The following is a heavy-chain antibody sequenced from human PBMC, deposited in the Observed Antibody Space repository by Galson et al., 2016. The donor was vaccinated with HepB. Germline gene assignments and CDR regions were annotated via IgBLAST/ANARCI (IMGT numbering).Heavy chain of an antibody. V-gene: IGHV4-34*01. J-gene: IGHJ6*02. Sequence: ETLSLTCAVYGGSLSPYYWSWVRQSPGRGLEGIGEISHSGGANYNPSLKSRVTTSLDTSNNQFSLKLSSVTAADTAVYYCARGGASTNPNYFYYAMDVWGQGTTVTVSS. CDR3: ARGGASTNPNYFYYAMDV. CDR2: ISHSGGA. CDR1: GGSLSPYY. D-gene: IGHD1-1*01.